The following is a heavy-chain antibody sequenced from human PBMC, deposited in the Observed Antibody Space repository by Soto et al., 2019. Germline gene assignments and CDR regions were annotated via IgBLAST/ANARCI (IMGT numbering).Heavy chain of an antibody. D-gene: IGHD6-13*01. CDR2: FDPEDGET. CDR1: GYTLTELS. J-gene: IGHJ4*02. Sequence: ASVKVSCKVSGYTLTELSRHWVRQAPGKGLEWMGGFDPEDGETIYAQKFQGRVTMTEDTSTDTAYMELSSLRSEDTAVYYCATITLTAAGPVGFDYWGQGTPVTVSS. CDR3: ATITLTAAGPVGFDY. V-gene: IGHV1-24*01.